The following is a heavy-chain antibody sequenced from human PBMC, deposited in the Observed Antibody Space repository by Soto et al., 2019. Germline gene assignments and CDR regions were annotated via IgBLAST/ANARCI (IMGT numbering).Heavy chain of an antibody. Sequence: GGSLRLSCAASGFTFSMSWVRQAPGKVLKWDSGISGSGGSTYYADSVKGRFTISRDNSKNTLYLQMNSLRAEDTAVYYCAAGYCSGGSCYPDSWGQGTQVTVSS. D-gene: IGHD2-15*01. J-gene: IGHJ4*02. CDR3: AAGYCSGGSCYPDS. V-gene: IGHV3-23*01. CDR2: ISGSGGST. CDR1: GFTFS.